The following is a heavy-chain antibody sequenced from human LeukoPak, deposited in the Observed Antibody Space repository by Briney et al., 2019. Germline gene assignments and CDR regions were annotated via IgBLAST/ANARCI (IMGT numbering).Heavy chain of an antibody. Sequence: GGSLRLSCAASGFTFSSYSMNRVRQAPGKGLEWVSSISSSSSYIYYADSVKGRFTISRDNAKNSLYLQMNSLRAEDTAAYYCARAPVSGSYHFDYWGQGTLVTVSS. CDR3: ARAPVSGSYHFDY. D-gene: IGHD1-26*01. CDR1: GFTFSSYS. V-gene: IGHV3-21*01. J-gene: IGHJ4*02. CDR2: ISSSSSYI.